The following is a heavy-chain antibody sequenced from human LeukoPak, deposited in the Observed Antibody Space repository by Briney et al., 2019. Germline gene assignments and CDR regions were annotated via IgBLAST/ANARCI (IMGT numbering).Heavy chain of an antibody. CDR3: ARVLLVGAILDDFDY. CDR1: GGSISSYY. J-gene: IGHJ4*02. V-gene: IGHV4-38-2*02. Sequence: PSETLSLTCTVSGGSISSYYWSWIRQPPGKGLEWIGSISHSGSTCYNPSLKSRVSISVDTSKNQFSLRLSSVTAADTAVYYCARVLLVGAILDDFDYWGQGTLVTVSS. D-gene: IGHD1-26*01. CDR2: ISHSGST.